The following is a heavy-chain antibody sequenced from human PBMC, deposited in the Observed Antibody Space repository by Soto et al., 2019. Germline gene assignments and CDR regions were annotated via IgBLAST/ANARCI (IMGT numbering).Heavy chain of an antibody. D-gene: IGHD5-12*01. CDR3: AKDVGGIVATIPFDY. V-gene: IGHV3-23*01. CDR1: GFTFSSYA. J-gene: IGHJ4*02. CDR2: ISGSGGST. Sequence: PVGSLRLSCAASGFTFSSYAMSWVRQAPGKGLEWVSAISGSGGSTYYADSVKGRFTISRDNSKNTLYLQMNSLRAEDTAVYYCAKDVGGIVATIPFDYWGQGTLVTVSS.